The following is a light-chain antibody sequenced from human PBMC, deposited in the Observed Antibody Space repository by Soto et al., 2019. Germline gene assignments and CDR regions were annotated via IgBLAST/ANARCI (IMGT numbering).Light chain of an antibody. CDR3: QQRASWPPFT. CDR2: AAS. CDR1: ESIDNW. J-gene: IGKJ2*01. V-gene: IGKV1-5*01. Sequence: DIQMTQSPSTLSASVGDSVSITFRASESIDNWLAWYQQKPGKAPKLLIFAASTLVRGVPSRFSGRGSGTEFTLTISSLEPEDFAIYYCQQRASWPPFTFGQGTKL.